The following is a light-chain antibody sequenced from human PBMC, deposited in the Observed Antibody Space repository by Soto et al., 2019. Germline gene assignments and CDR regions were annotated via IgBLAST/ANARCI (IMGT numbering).Light chain of an antibody. Sequence: ESVLTQAAAALSLTPGERATLSCRASQSVSSYLAWYQQKPGQAPRLLIYDASNRATGIPARFSGSGSGTDFTLTISSLEPEDFAVYYCQQRSNWPPITFGQGTRLEIK. CDR1: QSVSSY. V-gene: IGKV3-11*01. J-gene: IGKJ5*01. CDR2: DAS. CDR3: QQRSNWPPIT.